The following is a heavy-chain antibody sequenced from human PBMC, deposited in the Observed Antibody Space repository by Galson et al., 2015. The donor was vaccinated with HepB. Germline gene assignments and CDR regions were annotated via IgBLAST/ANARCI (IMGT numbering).Heavy chain of an antibody. Sequence: SGAEVKRPGESLKISCKGSGYRFTSYWTGWVRQMPGKGLEWMGIIYPGDSETRYSPSCQGQVTISADKSITTAYLQWSTLKASDTAMDYCARLSSQYYYDSSGGGVDYWGQGTLVTVSS. J-gene: IGHJ4*02. V-gene: IGHV5-51*03. D-gene: IGHD3-22*01. CDR3: ARLSSQYYYDSSGGGVDY. CDR1: GYRFTSYW. CDR2: IYPGDSET.